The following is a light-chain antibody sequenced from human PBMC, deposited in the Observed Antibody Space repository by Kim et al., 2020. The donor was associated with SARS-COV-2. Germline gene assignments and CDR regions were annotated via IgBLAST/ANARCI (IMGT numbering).Light chain of an antibody. V-gene: IGLV10-54*04. J-gene: IGLJ3*02. CDR1: RNNIGDQG. Sequence: RQTATLTCSGNRNNIGDQGVTWLQQHQGHPPKLLSYRSNKRPSGISGRFSASRSGSTASLTITGLQPEDEADYYCSAWDDSLKAWVFGGGTQLTVL. CDR2: RSN. CDR3: SAWDDSLKAWV.